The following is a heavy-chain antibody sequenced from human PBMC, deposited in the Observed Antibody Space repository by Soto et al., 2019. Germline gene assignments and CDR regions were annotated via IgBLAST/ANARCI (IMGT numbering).Heavy chain of an antibody. V-gene: IGHV3-33*08. J-gene: IGHJ5*02. CDR1: GFTFSSYG. Sequence: PGGSLRLSCAASGFTFSSYGMHWVRQAPGKGLEWVAVIWYDGSNKYYADSVKGRFTISRDNSKNTPYLQMNSLRAEDTAVYYCARQVAVAGNWFDPWGQGTLVTVSS. CDR3: ARQVAVAGNWFDP. CDR2: IWYDGSNK. D-gene: IGHD6-19*01.